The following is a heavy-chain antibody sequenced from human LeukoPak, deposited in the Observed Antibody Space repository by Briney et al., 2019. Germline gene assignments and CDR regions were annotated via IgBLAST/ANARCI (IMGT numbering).Heavy chain of an antibody. D-gene: IGHD3-3*01. J-gene: IGHJ4*02. Sequence: PGGSLRLSCAASGFTFSSYSMNWVRQAPGKGLEWVSYISSSSSTIYYADSVKGRFTISRDNAKNSLYLQMNSLRAEDTAVYYCARDSITIFGVVPLGFDYWGQGTLVTVSS. CDR2: ISSSSSTI. CDR3: ARDSITIFGVVPLGFDY. CDR1: GFTFSSYS. V-gene: IGHV3-48*01.